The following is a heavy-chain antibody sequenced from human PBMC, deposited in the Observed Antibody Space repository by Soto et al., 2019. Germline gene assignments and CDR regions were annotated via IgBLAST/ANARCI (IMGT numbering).Heavy chain of an antibody. CDR2: MYYSGST. Sequence: PSETLSLTCTVSGGSISSSSYYWGWIRQPPGKGLEWVGSMYYSGSTYYNPSLKGRLTISVDTSKNQFSLNLSSVTAADTAVYYCARHRGYREKWLEYWGQGTLVTV. CDR3: ARHRGYREKWLEY. V-gene: IGHV4-39*01. CDR1: GGSISSSSYY. J-gene: IGHJ4*02. D-gene: IGHD3-22*01.